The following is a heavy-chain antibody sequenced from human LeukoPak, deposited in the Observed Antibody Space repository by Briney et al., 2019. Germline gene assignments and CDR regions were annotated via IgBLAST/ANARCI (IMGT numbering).Heavy chain of an antibody. D-gene: IGHD3-10*01. CDR3: ARNMVRGSPVGIYWYFDL. Sequence: ASVKVSCKASGYTFTGSYMHWVRQAPGQGLEWMGWITSNSGGTNYAQKFQGRVTMTRDTSITTAYMELSRLGSDDTAVYYCARNMVRGSPVGIYWYFDLWGRGTLVTVS. CDR2: ITSNSGGT. CDR1: GYTFTGSY. V-gene: IGHV1-2*02. J-gene: IGHJ2*01.